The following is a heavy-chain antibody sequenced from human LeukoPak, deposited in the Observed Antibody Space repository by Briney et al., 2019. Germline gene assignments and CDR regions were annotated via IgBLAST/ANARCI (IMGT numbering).Heavy chain of an antibody. Sequence: PGGSLRLSCAASGFTFSSYDVHWVRQATGRGLEWVPAMGTAGDTYYAGSVKGRFTISREDAKNSFYLQMNSLRAGDTAVYYCAALGGSIYWGQGTVVTVSS. CDR2: MGTAGDT. CDR1: GFTFSSYD. CDR3: AALGGSIY. V-gene: IGHV3-13*01. D-gene: IGHD1-26*01. J-gene: IGHJ4*02.